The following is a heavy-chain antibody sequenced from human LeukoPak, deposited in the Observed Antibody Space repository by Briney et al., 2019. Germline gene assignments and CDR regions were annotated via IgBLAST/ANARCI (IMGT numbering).Heavy chain of an antibody. CDR3: ARGAGSWIQLWSTSHYYGMDV. J-gene: IGHJ6*02. CDR1: GYTFTSYD. V-gene: IGHV1-8*01. CDR2: MNPNSGNT. D-gene: IGHD5-18*01. Sequence: ASVKVSCKASGYTFTSYDINWVRQATGQGLEWMGWMNPNSGNTGYAQKFQGRVTMTRNTSISTAYMELSSLRSEDTAVYYCARGAGSWIQLWSTSHYYGMDVWGQGTTVTVSS.